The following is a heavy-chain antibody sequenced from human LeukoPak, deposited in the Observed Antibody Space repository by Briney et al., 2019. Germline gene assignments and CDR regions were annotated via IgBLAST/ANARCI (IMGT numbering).Heavy chain of an antibody. CDR2: IYYSGST. Sequence: SETLSLTCTVSGGSISSHCWSWIRQPPGKGLEWIGYIYYSGSTNYNPSLKSRVTISVDTSKNQLSLKLSSVTAADTAVYYCARGRADGVCYSWGQGTLVTVSS. CDR3: ARGRADGVCYS. V-gene: IGHV4-59*11. CDR1: GGSISSHC. J-gene: IGHJ4*02. D-gene: IGHD2-8*01.